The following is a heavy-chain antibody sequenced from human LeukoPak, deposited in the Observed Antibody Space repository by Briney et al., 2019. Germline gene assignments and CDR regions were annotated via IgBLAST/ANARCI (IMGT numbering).Heavy chain of an antibody. Sequence: SETLSLTCTVSGGSISGYYWSWIRQPPGKGLEWIGYIYYSGSTNYNPSLKSRVTISVDTSKNQFSLKLSSVTAADTAVYYCARHSSSWRFDYWGQGTLVTVSS. CDR1: GGSISGYY. CDR3: ARHSSSWRFDY. V-gene: IGHV4-59*08. D-gene: IGHD6-13*01. J-gene: IGHJ4*02. CDR2: IYYSGST.